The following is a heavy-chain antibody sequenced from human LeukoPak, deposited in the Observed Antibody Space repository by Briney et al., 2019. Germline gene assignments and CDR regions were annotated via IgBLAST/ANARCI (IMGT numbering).Heavy chain of an antibody. D-gene: IGHD2-15*01. CDR2: INPNSGGT. CDR3: ATGGYCSGGSCYSRPLDY. V-gene: IGHV1-2*02. Sequence: ASVKVSCKASGYTFTGYYMHWVRQAPGQGLEWMGWINPNSGGTNYVQKFQGRVTMTRDTSISTAYMELSRLRSDDTAVYYCATGGYCSGGSCYSRPLDYWGQGTLVTVSS. J-gene: IGHJ4*02. CDR1: GYTFTGYY.